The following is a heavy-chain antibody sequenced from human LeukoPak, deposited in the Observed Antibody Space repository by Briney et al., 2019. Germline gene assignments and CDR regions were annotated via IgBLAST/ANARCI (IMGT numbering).Heavy chain of an antibody. D-gene: IGHD3-22*01. CDR3: ARDPVGPKYYYDSSNELKTDY. CDR1: GGSISSSSYY. V-gene: IGHV4-39*07. J-gene: IGHJ4*02. CDR2: IYYSGST. Sequence: PSETLSLTCTVSGGSISSSSYYWGWIRQPPGKGLEWIGSIYYSGSTYYNPSLKSRVTVSVDTSKNQFSLKLSSVTAADTAVYYCARDPVGPKYYYDSSNELKTDYWGQGTLVTVSS.